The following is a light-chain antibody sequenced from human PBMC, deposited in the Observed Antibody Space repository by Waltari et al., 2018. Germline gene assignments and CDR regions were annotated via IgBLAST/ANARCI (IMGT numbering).Light chain of an antibody. Sequence: SYVLTQPPSVSVAPGQTARVTCGGNNIGGKTGHWYQQKPGQAPVLVVQDNSDRPSGIPERLSGSNSGNTATLTISGVEAEDEADYYCQVWDTSSDHVVFGGGTKLTVL. CDR3: QVWDTSSDHVV. V-gene: IGLV3-21*02. CDR2: DNS. CDR1: NIGGKT. J-gene: IGLJ2*01.